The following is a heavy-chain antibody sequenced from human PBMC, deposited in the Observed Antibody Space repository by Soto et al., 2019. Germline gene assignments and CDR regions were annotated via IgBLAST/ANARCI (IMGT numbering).Heavy chain of an antibody. Sequence: GGSLRLSCAASGFTFSSYAMHWVRQAPGKGLEWVAVISYDGSNKYYADSLKGRFTISRDNSKNTLYLQMNSLRAEDTAVYYCARALQKGWNYGGLFDYWGQGTLVTVSS. V-gene: IGHV3-30-3*01. D-gene: IGHD1-7*01. CDR2: ISYDGSNK. J-gene: IGHJ4*02. CDR1: GFTFSSYA. CDR3: ARALQKGWNYGGLFDY.